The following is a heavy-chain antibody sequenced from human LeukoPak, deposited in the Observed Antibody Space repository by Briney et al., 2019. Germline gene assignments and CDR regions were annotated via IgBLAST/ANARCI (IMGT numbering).Heavy chain of an antibody. Sequence: PSETLSLTCTVSGGSISSYYWSWLRQPAGKGLEWIGRIYTSGSTNYNPSLKSRVTMSVDPSKNQFSLKLSSVPAADPAVYYCARGPYSGSYRAYFQHWGQGTLVTVSS. CDR2: IYTSGST. CDR1: GGSISSYY. J-gene: IGHJ1*01. V-gene: IGHV4-4*07. CDR3: ARGPYSGSYRAYFQH. D-gene: IGHD1-26*01.